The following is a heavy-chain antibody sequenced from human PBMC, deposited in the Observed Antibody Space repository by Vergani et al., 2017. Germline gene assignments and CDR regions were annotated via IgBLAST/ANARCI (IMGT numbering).Heavy chain of an antibody. V-gene: IGHV4-61*02. J-gene: IGHJ3*01. CDR2: IYVSGIT. CDR3: AIYNKQLRPCAFDL. CDR1: DASINNNFYY. D-gene: IGHD4-23*01. Sequence: QVQLQESGPGLVKPSQTLSLTCTVSDASINNNFYYWPWIRQPAGKGQEWIGLIYVSGITHYNSSLQSRVSMSVDTSKNQFSLTLTSVTAADTAVYCCAIYNKQLRPCAFDLWGQGTMVTVSS.